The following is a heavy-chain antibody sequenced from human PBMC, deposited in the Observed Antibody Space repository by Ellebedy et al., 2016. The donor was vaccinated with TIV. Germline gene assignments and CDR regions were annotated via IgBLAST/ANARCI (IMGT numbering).Heavy chain of an antibody. V-gene: IGHV4-39*07. CDR2: IYYSGST. CDR1: GGSISSSSYY. D-gene: IGHD4-17*01. CDR3: AREDGDHFIDY. J-gene: IGHJ4*02. Sequence: MPSETLSLTCTVSGGSISSSSYYWGWIRQPPGKGLEWIGSIYYSGSTYYNPSLKSRVTISVDTSKNQFSLKLSSVTAADTAVYYCAREDGDHFIDYWGQGTLVTVSS.